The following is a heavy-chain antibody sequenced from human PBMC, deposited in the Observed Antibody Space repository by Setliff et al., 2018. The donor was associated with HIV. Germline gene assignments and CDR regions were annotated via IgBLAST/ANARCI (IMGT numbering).Heavy chain of an antibody. CDR3: ASYSSSWTSFQH. V-gene: IGHV4-39*01. CDR1: GGSISSSSYY. CDR2: IYYSGST. Sequence: SETLSLTCTVSGGSISSSSYYWGWIRQPPGKGLEWIGSIYYSGSTYYNPSLRSRVTISVDTSKNQFSLKLSSVTAADTALYYCASYSSSWTSFQHWGQGTLVTVSS. D-gene: IGHD6-13*01. J-gene: IGHJ1*01.